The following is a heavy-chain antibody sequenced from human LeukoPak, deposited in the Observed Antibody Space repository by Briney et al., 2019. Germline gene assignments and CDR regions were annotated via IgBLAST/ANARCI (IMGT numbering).Heavy chain of an antibody. D-gene: IGHD5-18*01. CDR1: GGSFSDSY. CDR3: ARGGYTYGYGY. Sequence: PSETLSLTCAVYGGSFSDSYWSWIRQPPGKRLEWIGEINHSGSTNFNPSLKSRVTISVDTSMNQFSLKLSSVTAADTAVYYCARGGYTYGYGYWGQGTLVTVSS. V-gene: IGHV4-34*01. CDR2: INHSGST. J-gene: IGHJ4*02.